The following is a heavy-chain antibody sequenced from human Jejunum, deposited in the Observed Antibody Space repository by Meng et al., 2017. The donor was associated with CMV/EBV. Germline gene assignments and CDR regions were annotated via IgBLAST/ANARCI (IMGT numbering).Heavy chain of an antibody. CDR3: ARVKWQLEGGYFDF. Sequence: VAVGSITSTNWWNWGRQPPGKGLEWIGEIYRSGSTNYNPSLKSRVTMSVDKSSNQFSLKLSSVTAADTALYYCARVKWQLEGGYFDFWGQGTLVTVSS. V-gene: IGHV4-4*02. CDR2: IYRSGST. J-gene: IGHJ4*02. CDR1: VGSITSTNW. D-gene: IGHD1-26*01.